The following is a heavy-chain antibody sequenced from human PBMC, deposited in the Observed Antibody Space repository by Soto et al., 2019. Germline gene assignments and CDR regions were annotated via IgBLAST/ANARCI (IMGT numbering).Heavy chain of an antibody. CDR1: GFTFSDYA. D-gene: IGHD1-26*01. V-gene: IGHV3-23*01. CDR3: AKGDGHIVPRHFDY. Sequence: EVQLLESGGGLVQPGGSLRLSCVASGFTFSDYAMGWVRQAPGKGLEWVSGISSGGGSAYYVDSVKGRFTISRDNSKNTLFLQMNSLRAEDTAVYYCAKGDGHIVPRHFDYWGQGTLVTVSS. CDR2: ISSGGGSA. J-gene: IGHJ4*02.